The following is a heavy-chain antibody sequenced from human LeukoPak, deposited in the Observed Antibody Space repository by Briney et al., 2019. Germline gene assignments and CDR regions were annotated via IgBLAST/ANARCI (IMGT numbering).Heavy chain of an antibody. CDR2: VDPEDGET. J-gene: IGHJ5*02. CDR3: ATDPTHFIQECTNGVCSSLHNWFDP. V-gene: IGHV1-69-2*01. CDR1: GYTFTDYY. Sequence: ASVKVSCKASGYTFTDYYMHWVQQAPGKGLEWMGRVDPEDGETIYAEKFQGRVTITADTSTDTAYMEMSSLRSEDTAVYYCATDPTHFIQECTNGVCSSLHNWFDPWGQGTLVTVSS. D-gene: IGHD2-8*01.